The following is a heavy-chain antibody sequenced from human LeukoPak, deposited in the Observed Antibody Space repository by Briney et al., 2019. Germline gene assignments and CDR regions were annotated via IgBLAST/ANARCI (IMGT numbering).Heavy chain of an antibody. J-gene: IGHJ4*02. D-gene: IGHD6-6*01. CDR3: ARRVGSSDCFDY. CDR1: GYSISSGYY. CDR2: VYHGGSS. V-gene: IGHV4-38-2*02. Sequence: SETLSLTCTVSGYSISSGYYWGWIRQPPGKGLEWIGNVYHGGSSYYNPSLKSRVTISVDTSKNQFSLNLYSVTAADTAVYYCARRVGSSDCFDYWGQGTLVTVSS.